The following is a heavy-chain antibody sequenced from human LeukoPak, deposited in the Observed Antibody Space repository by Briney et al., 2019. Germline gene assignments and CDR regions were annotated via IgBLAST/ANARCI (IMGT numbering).Heavy chain of an antibody. CDR1: SGSISSSNW. Sequence: SGTLSLTCAVSSGSISSSNWWSWVRQPPGKGLEWIGEIYHSGSTNYNPPLKSRVTISVDTSKNQFSLKLSSVTAADTAVYYCARVGRGWPFDYWGQGTLVTVSS. J-gene: IGHJ4*02. V-gene: IGHV4-4*02. CDR3: ARVGRGWPFDY. D-gene: IGHD6-19*01. CDR2: IYHSGST.